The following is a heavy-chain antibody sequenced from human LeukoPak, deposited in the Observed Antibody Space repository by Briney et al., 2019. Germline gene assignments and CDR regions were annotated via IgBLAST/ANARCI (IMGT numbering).Heavy chain of an antibody. Sequence: PSETLSLTCSVSGASLRSYDWSWFRHPAGKGLQWIGHIYSSGTTNYNPSLKSRVTMSLDTSKNQFSLNLTFVTAADTAVYYCARDEGTSSNPWSQGTLVTVSS. V-gene: IGHV4-4*07. CDR2: IYSSGTT. CDR3: ARDEGTSSNP. CDR1: GASLRSYD. D-gene: IGHD2-2*01. J-gene: IGHJ5*02.